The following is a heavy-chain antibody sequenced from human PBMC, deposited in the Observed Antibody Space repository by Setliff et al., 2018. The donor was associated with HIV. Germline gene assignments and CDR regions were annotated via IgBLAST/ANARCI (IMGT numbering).Heavy chain of an antibody. Sequence: SETLSLTCAVYSVSFSVYSVNWSRETAGKGLELIGEISHSGSTTYNPSLKSRVPISVDASKNQFSLNLTSVTAADTAVYYCARGDYYDISGYEGLESWGRGTLVTVSS. D-gene: IGHD3-22*01. CDR3: ARGDYYDISGYEGLES. CDR1: SVSFSVYS. J-gene: IGHJ4*02. V-gene: IGHV4-34*01. CDR2: ISHSGST.